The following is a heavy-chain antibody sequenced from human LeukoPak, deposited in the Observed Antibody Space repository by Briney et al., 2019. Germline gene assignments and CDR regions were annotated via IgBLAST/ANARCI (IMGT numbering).Heavy chain of an antibody. Sequence: KSSETLSLTCAVYGGSFSGYYWSWIRQPPGKGLEWIGEINHSGSTNYNPSLKSRVTISVDTSKNQFSLKLSSVTAADTAVYYCVGDTAMVGYFDYWGQGTLVTVSS. CDR2: INHSGST. CDR3: VGDTAMVGYFDY. J-gene: IGHJ4*02. CDR1: GGSFSGYY. D-gene: IGHD5-18*01. V-gene: IGHV4-34*01.